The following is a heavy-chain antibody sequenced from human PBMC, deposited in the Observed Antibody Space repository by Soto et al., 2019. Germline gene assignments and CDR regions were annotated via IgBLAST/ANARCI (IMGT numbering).Heavy chain of an antibody. CDR1: GGSITTNTHY. V-gene: IGHV4-39*01. J-gene: IGHJ4*02. D-gene: IGHD5-12*01. CDR3: ATQLNKPPTVATAPFDY. Sequence: SETLSLTCTVSGGSITTNTHYWAWIRQPPGKGLEWIGTVHYSGSSFRNPSLKSRITISVDTSKNQFSLGLTSVTAADTAVYFCATQLNKPPTVATAPFDYWGQGTLVTVSS. CDR2: VHYSGSS.